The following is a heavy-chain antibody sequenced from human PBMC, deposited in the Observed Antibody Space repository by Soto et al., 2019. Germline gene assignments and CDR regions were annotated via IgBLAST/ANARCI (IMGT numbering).Heavy chain of an antibody. Sequence: QITLKESGPTLVKPTQTLTLTCTFSGFSLSTSGVGVGWIRQPPGKALEWLALIYWDDDKRYSPSLKSRLTITKDTSKNQVVLTMTNMDPVDTATYYCAHRRLGGYSYGFDDAFDIWGQGTMVTVSS. CDR2: IYWDDDK. CDR3: AHRRLGGYSYGFDDAFDI. V-gene: IGHV2-5*02. J-gene: IGHJ3*02. CDR1: GFSLSTSGVG. D-gene: IGHD5-18*01.